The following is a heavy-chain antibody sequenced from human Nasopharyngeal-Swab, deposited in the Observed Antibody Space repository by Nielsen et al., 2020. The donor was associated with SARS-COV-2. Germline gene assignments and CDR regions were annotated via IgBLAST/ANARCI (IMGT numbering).Heavy chain of an antibody. CDR2: IYYTGAT. V-gene: IGHV4-39*01. Sequence: SETLSLTCTVPDDSITSKSYYWGWIRQPPGKGLEWIGSIYYTGATHYNPSLESRVTISVDTSKKQFFLRLRSVTAADTAMYYCARRWGYPQYFDLWGQGTLVTVSS. D-gene: IGHD3-16*01. CDR1: DDSITSKSYY. CDR3: ARRWGYPQYFDL. J-gene: IGHJ4*02.